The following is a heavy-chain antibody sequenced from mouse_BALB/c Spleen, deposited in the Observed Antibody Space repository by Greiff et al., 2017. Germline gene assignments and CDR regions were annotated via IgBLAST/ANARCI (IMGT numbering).Heavy chain of an antibody. CDR3: ARRANWDAMDY. D-gene: IGHD4-1*01. CDR2: ISSGGSYT. J-gene: IGHJ4*01. V-gene: IGHV5-6*01. Sequence: EVQLVESGGDLVKPGGSLKLSCAASGFTFSSYGMSWVRQTPDKRLEWVATISSGGSYTYYPDSVKGRFTISRDNAKNTLYLQMSSLKSEDTAMYYCARRANWDAMDYWGQGTSVTVSS. CDR1: GFTFSSYG.